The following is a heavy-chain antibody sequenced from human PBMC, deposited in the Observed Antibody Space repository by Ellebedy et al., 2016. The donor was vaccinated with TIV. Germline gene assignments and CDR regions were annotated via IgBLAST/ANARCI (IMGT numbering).Heavy chain of an antibody. CDR2: ISSSGWDI. CDR1: GFTFSSYD. Sequence: GESLKISCVASGFTFSSYDMNWVRQAPGKGLEWVSFISSSGWDIYYVDSVKGRFTISRDNARNSLFLQMNSLRAEDTALYYCARDLSYFGLDVWGQGTTVTVSS. V-gene: IGHV3-48*03. J-gene: IGHJ6*02. CDR3: ARDLSYFGLDV.